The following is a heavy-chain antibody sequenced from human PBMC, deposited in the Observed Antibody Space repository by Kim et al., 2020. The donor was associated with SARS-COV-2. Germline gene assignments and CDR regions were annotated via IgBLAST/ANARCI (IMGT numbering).Heavy chain of an antibody. CDR1: GFTFSSYA. CDR3: AKDAWVVPAAPYADYYYGMDV. J-gene: IGHJ6*02. Sequence: GGSLRLSCAASGFTFSSYAMSWVRQAPGKGLEWVSAISGSGGSTYYADSVKGRFTISRDNSKNTLYLQMNSLRAEDTAVYYCAKDAWVVPAAPYADYYYGMDVWGQGTTVTVSS. V-gene: IGHV3-23*01. D-gene: IGHD2-2*01. CDR2: ISGSGGST.